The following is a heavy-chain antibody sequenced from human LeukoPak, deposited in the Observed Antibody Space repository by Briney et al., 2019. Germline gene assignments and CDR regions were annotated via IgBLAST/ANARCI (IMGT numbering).Heavy chain of an antibody. CDR2: ISWNSGSI. CDR1: GFTSDDYA. J-gene: IGHJ6*03. Sequence: GGSLRLSCAASGFTSDDYAMHWVRQAPGKGLEWVSGISWNSGSIGYADSVKGRFTISRDNAKNSLYLQMNSLRAEDTALYYCAKDITSYYDFWSGHVPGYYYYMDVWGKGTTVTVSS. D-gene: IGHD3-3*01. V-gene: IGHV3-9*02. CDR3: AKDITSYYDFWSGHVPGYYYYMDV.